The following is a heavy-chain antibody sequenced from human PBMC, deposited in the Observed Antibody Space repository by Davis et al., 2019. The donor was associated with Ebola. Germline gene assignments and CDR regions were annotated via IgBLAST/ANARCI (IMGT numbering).Heavy chain of an antibody. CDR2: IWYDGSNK. CDR3: ARVFGGYSSGWPFDY. Sequence: PGGSLRLSCAASGFTFSSYGMHWVRQAPGKGLEWVAVIWYDGSNKYYADSVKGRFTISRDNSKNTLYLQMNSLRSDDTAVYYCARVFGGYSSGWPFDYWGQGTLVTVSS. V-gene: IGHV3-33*01. J-gene: IGHJ4*02. D-gene: IGHD6-19*01. CDR1: GFTFSSYG.